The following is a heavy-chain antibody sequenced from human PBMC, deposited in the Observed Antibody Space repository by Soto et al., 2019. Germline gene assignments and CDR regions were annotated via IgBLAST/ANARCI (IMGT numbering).Heavy chain of an antibody. CDR2: IYYSGGT. V-gene: IGHV4-59*01. J-gene: IGHJ4*02. CDR1: GGSISSYY. Sequence: QVQLQESGPGLVKPSETLSLTCTVSGGSISSYYWSWIRQPPGKGLEWIGYIYYSGGTNYNPSLKSRVTISVDTSKNQFSLKLSSVTAADTAVYYCARVWGYYFDFWGQGTLVTVSS. CDR3: ARVWGYYFDF. D-gene: IGHD2-21*01.